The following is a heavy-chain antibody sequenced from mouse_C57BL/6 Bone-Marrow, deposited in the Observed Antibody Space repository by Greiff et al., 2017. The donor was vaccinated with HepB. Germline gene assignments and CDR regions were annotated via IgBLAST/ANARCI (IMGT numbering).Heavy chain of an antibody. CDR3: TTRIYYDYDGTTN. CDR1: GFNIKDDY. V-gene: IGHV14-4*01. CDR2: IDPENGDT. J-gene: IGHJ3*01. D-gene: IGHD2-4*01. Sequence: VQLKQSGAELVRPGASVKLSCTASGFNIKDDYMHWVKQRPEQGLEWIGWIDPENGDTKYASKFQGKATITADTSSNTAYLQLSSLTSEDTAVYYCTTRIYYDYDGTTNWGQGTLVTVSA.